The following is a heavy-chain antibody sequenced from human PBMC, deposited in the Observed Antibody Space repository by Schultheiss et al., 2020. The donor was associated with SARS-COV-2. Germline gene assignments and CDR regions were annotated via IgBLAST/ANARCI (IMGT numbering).Heavy chain of an antibody. Sequence: GGSLRLSCAASGFTFTSYGMNWVRQAPGKGLEWVSAISGSGGSTYYADSVKGRFTISRDNSKNTLYLQMNSLRAGDTAVYYCARNLQYYYGMDVWGQGTTVTVSS. CDR3: ARNLQYYYGMDV. CDR1: GFTFTSYG. J-gene: IGHJ6*02. V-gene: IGHV3-23*01. CDR2: ISGSGGST.